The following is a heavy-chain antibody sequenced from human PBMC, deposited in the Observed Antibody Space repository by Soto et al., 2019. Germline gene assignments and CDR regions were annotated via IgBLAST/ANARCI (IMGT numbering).Heavy chain of an antibody. D-gene: IGHD4-17*01. CDR3: ARRGGYGDYPPWYFDL. CDR2: IYPGDSDT. Sequence: GESLKISCKGSGYSFTSYWIGWVRQMPGKGLEWMGIIYPGDSDTRYSPSFQGQVTISADKSISTAYLQWSSLKASDTAMYYCARRGGYGDYPPWYFDLWGRGTLVTVSS. CDR1: GYSFTSYW. J-gene: IGHJ2*01. V-gene: IGHV5-51*01.